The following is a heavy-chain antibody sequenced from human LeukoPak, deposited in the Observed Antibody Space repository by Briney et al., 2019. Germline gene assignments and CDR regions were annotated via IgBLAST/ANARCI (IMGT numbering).Heavy chain of an antibody. CDR3: ARVGCTGGSCYGWFDH. V-gene: IGHV1-2*02. CDR1: GYIFTDYY. CDR2: INPNSGGT. Sequence: ASVKVSCKASGYIFTDYYMHWVRQAPGQGLEWMGWINPNSGGTNSAQKFQGRVTMTRDTSISTAYMELSRLRSDDTAVYYCARVGCTGGSCYGWFDHWGQGTLVTVSS. J-gene: IGHJ5*02. D-gene: IGHD2-15*01.